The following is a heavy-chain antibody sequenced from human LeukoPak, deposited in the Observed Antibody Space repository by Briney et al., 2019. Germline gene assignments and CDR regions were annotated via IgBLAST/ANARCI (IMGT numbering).Heavy chain of an antibody. CDR1: GFTFSSYA. V-gene: IGHV3-23*01. Sequence: GGSRRLSCAASGFTFSSYAMSWVRQAPGKGLEWVSAISGSGGSTYYADSVKGRFTISRDNSKDTLYLQMNSLRAEDTAVYYCAKVEEYSGYDGWGQGTLVTVSS. CDR3: AKVEEYSGYDG. CDR2: ISGSGGST. D-gene: IGHD5-12*01. J-gene: IGHJ4*02.